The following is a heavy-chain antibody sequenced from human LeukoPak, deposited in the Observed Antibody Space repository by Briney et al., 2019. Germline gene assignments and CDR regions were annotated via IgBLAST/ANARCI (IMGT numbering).Heavy chain of an antibody. V-gene: IGHV1-8*01. J-gene: IGHJ4*02. CDR2: MNPNSGNT. Sequence: ASVKVSRKASGYTFTSYDINWVRQATGQGLEWMGWMNPNSGNTGYAQKFQGRVTMTRNTSISTAYMELSSLRSEDTAVYYCARGRAVVVAEYYFDYWGQGTLVTVSS. CDR1: GYTFTSYD. CDR3: ARGRAVVVAEYYFDY. D-gene: IGHD2-15*01.